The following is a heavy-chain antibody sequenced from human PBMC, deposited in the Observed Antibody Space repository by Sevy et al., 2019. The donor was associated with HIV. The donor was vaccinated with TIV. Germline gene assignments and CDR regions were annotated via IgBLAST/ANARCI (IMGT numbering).Heavy chain of an antibody. CDR2: ISSSGRTI. CDR1: GFTFSSYE. J-gene: IGHJ6*02. CDR3: ARDRHCSGGSCYDRSYYYYGMDV. Sequence: GGSLRLSCAASGFTFSSYEMNWIRQAPGKGLEWVSYISSSGRTIYYADSVKGRFTISRDNAKNSLYLQMNSLRAEDTAVYYCARDRHCSGGSCYDRSYYYYGMDVWGQRTTVTVSS. V-gene: IGHV3-48*03. D-gene: IGHD2-15*01.